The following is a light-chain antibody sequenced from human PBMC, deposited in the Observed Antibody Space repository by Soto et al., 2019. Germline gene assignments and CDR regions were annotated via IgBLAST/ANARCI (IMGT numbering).Light chain of an antibody. CDR2: EVS. V-gene: IGLV2-14*01. CDR3: SSYTSSSYVV. J-gene: IGLJ2*01. CDR1: SSDVGGYNY. Sequence: QSALTQPDSVSGSPGQSITISCTGTSSDVGGYNYVSWYQQHPGKAPKLMIYEVSNRPSGVSNRFSGSKSGNTASLTISGLQAEDEADYYCSSYTSSSYVVFGGGTKVTVL.